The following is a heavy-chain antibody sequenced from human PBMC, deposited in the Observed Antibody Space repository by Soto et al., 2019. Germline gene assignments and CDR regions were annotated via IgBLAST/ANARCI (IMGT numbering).Heavy chain of an antibody. Sequence: PGGSLRLSCASYGFSFGVYNMQWVRQAPGKGLECVAVRAYDGGNEYYADCRKGRFTLSTDNSENKLFLQMNTLRPEDSGVYYCATGHRGLTGLPAVITAPGSFDPWRQGAQVPVSS. D-gene: IGHD3-22*01. CDR2: RAYDGGNE. V-gene: IGHV3-30*03. J-gene: IGHJ5*01. CDR3: ATGHRGLTGLPAVITAPGSFDP. CDR1: GFSFGVYN.